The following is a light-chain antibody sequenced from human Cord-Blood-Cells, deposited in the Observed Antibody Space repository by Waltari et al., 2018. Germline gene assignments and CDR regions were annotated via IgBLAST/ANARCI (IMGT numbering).Light chain of an antibody. CDR2: DVS. CDR1: SSDVGGYNY. J-gene: IGLJ1*01. Sequence: QSALTQPASVSGSPGQSITIPCTGTSSDVGGYNYVSWYQQHPGKAPKLMIYDVSNRPSGVSNRFSGSKSGNTASLTISGLQAEDEADYYCSSYTSSSTLYVVGTGTKVTIL. CDR3: SSYTSSSTLYV. V-gene: IGLV2-14*01.